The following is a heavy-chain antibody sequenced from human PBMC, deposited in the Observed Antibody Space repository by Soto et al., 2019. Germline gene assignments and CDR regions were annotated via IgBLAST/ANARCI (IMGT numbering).Heavy chain of an antibody. J-gene: IGHJ4*02. CDR2: ISHDGNNK. D-gene: IGHD4-17*01. V-gene: IGHV3-30-3*01. CDR1: GLTFSSNA. CDR3: ARDYGDFVDCFDY. Sequence: QVQLVESGGGVVQPGRSLRLSCAASGLTFSSNARHWVRRAPGKGLEWVAVISHDGNNKYYADSVKGRFTISRDNSKNTLYLQMNSLRPEDTAVYYCARDYGDFVDCFDYWGQGTLVTVSS.